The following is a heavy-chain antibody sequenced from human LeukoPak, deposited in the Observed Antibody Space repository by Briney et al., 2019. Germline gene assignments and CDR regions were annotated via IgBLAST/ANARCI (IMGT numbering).Heavy chain of an antibody. V-gene: IGHV3-23*01. CDR2: ISGSGFAT. CDR3: AKDSVAAPRYYFDY. CDR1: AFTFSNYA. J-gene: IGHJ4*02. Sequence: GGSLRLSCAASAFTFSNYAMSWVRQAPGKGLEWVSGISGSGFATYYADSVKGRFTISRDNSKNTLYLQMNSLRAEGTAVYYCAKDSVAAPRYYFDYWGQGTQVTVSS. D-gene: IGHD6-19*01.